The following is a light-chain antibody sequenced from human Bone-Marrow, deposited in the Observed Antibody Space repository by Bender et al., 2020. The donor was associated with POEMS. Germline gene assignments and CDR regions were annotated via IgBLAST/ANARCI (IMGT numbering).Light chain of an antibody. CDR1: DWGEKY. J-gene: IGLJ2*01. CDR3: QAWDTTTVV. V-gene: IGLV3-1*01. CDR2: QDN. Sequence: SFELTQPPSVSVSPGQTATITCSGDDWGEKYAAWYRQRPGQSPVLVIYQDNKRPSGIPERFSGSNSGNTATLTISGTQAMDEAEYYCQAWDTTTVVFGGGTKLTVL.